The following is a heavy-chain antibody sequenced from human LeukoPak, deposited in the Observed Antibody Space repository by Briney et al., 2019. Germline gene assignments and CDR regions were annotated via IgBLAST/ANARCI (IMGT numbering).Heavy chain of an antibody. CDR3: ATRGSGLLRGPFDF. CDR2: ISYDGSSK. Sequence: GGSLRLSCVASGFTFSSYAMQWVRQAPGKGLEWVAVISYDGSSKYYADSVKGRFTISRDNSKNTLYLQMNSLRAEDTTVYYCATRGSGLLRGPFDFWGQGTLVTVSS. CDR1: GFTFSSYA. V-gene: IGHV3-30-3*01. J-gene: IGHJ4*02. D-gene: IGHD3-16*01.